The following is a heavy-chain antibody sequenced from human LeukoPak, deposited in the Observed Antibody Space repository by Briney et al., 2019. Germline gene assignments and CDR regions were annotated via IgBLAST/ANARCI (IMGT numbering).Heavy chain of an antibody. J-gene: IGHJ4*02. CDR3: ARDPTSGSGSYYRGNIDY. Sequence: GGSLRLSCAASGFTFSSYAMHWVRQAPGKGLEWVAVISYDGSNKYYADSVKGRFTISRDNSKNTLYLQMNSLRAEDTAVYYCARDPTSGSGSYYRGNIDYWGQGTLVTVSS. V-gene: IGHV3-30-3*01. D-gene: IGHD3-10*01. CDR1: GFTFSSYA. CDR2: ISYDGSNK.